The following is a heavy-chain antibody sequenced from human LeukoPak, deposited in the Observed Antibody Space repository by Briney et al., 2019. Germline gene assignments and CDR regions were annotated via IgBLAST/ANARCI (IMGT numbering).Heavy chain of an antibody. CDR2: TNSDGSST. J-gene: IGHJ4*02. D-gene: IGHD3-10*01. CDR1: GFTFSSYW. Sequence: GGSLRLSCAASGFTFSSYWMHWVRQAPGKGLVWVSRTNSDGSSTSYADSVKGRFTISRDNAKNTLYLQMNSLRAEDTAVYYCAKAPYYYGSGSGIDYWGQGTLVTVSS. CDR3: AKAPYYYGSGSGIDY. V-gene: IGHV3-74*01.